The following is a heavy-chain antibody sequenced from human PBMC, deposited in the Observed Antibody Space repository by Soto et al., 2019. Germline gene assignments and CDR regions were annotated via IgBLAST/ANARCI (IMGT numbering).Heavy chain of an antibody. CDR1: GYTFTSYA. V-gene: IGHV1-3*01. D-gene: IGHD3-10*01. CDR3: ARSIRLAGAY. J-gene: IGHJ4*02. Sequence: QVQLVQSGAEVKKPGASVKVSCKASGYTFTSYAMHWVRQAPGQRLEWMGWINAGNGNTKYSQKFQGRVTITRDTTASTAYMELSSRLSEATAVEYWARSIRLAGAYWGQGTRVTVS. CDR2: INAGNGNT.